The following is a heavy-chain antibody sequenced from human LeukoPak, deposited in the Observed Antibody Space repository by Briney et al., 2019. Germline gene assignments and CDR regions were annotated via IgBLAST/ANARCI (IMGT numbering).Heavy chain of an antibody. Sequence: GGSLRLSCAASGFTVSTNYMSWVRQAPGKGLEWVSTIYSGGSTYSADSVKGRFTISRDNSKNTVYLQMNSLRADDTAVYYCARGRQTGGTYYPYDYWGQGTLVTVSS. D-gene: IGHD1-26*01. CDR2: IYSGGST. CDR3: ARGRQTGGTYYPYDY. V-gene: IGHV3-66*01. J-gene: IGHJ4*02. CDR1: GFTVSTNY.